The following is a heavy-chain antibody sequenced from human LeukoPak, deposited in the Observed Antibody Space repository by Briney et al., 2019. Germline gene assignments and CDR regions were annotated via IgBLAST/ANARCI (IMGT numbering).Heavy chain of an antibody. CDR1: GDSISSISYY. J-gene: IGHJ6*02. Sequence: PSETLSLTCTVSGDSISSISYYWGWIRQPPGKGLEWIGSIYYSGSTYYNPSLKSRVTISVDTSKNQFSLKLSSVTAADTAVYYCARHSGYDYFDYYYGMDVWGQGTTVTVSS. CDR2: IYYSGST. V-gene: IGHV4-39*01. D-gene: IGHD5-12*01. CDR3: ARHSGYDYFDYYYGMDV.